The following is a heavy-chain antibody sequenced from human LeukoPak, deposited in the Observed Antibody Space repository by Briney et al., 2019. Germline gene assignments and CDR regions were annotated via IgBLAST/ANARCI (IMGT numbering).Heavy chain of an antibody. Sequence: GRSLRLSCAASGFTFSSYGMHWVRQAPGKGLEWVAVIWYDGSNKYYADSVKGRFTIFRDNSKNTLYLQMNSLRAEDTAVYYCASLGPTTYYYYGMDVWGQGTTVTVSS. CDR1: GFTFSSYG. D-gene: IGHD1-26*01. CDR3: ASLGPTTYYYYGMDV. J-gene: IGHJ6*02. V-gene: IGHV3-33*01. CDR2: IWYDGSNK.